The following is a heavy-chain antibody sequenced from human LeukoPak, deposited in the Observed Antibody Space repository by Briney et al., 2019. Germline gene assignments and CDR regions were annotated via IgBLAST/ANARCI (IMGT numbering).Heavy chain of an antibody. D-gene: IGHD4-17*01. Sequence: SENLSLTCAVYGGSFSGYYWSWIRQPPGKGLEWIGEINHSGSTNYNPSLKSRVTISVDTSKNQFSLKLSSVTAADTAVYYCARGSTVFDYWGQGTLVTVSS. CDR2: INHSGST. CDR3: ARGSTVFDY. J-gene: IGHJ4*02. CDR1: GGSFSGYY. V-gene: IGHV4-34*01.